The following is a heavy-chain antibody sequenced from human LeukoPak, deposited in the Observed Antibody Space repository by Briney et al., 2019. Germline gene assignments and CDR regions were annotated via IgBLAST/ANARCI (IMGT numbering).Heavy chain of an antibody. D-gene: IGHD2-2*01. Sequence: GASLQISCKASGCGFTSYWIGWGRQMRGKGRKGMGSIDPGDSGARYSPSFQGQVTISADTSISTAYLQWSSLKASDTAMYYCARHKLGYCSSTSCPFDYYGMDVWGQGTTVTVSS. J-gene: IGHJ6*02. CDR1: GCGFTSYW. CDR3: ARHKLGYCSSTSCPFDYYGMDV. V-gene: IGHV5-51*01. CDR2: IDPGDSGA.